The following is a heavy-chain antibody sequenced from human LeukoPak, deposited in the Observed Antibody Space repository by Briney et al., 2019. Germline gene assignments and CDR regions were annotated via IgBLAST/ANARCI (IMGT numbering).Heavy chain of an antibody. Sequence: PGGSLRLSCAASGFTFSSYEMNWVRQAPGKGLEWVSYISSSGSTIYYADSVKGRFTISRDNAKNSLYLQMNSLRAEDTAVYYCARRGRYWDLISYWGQGTLVTVSP. D-gene: IGHD3-10*01. CDR2: ISSSGSTI. CDR3: ARRGRYWDLISY. J-gene: IGHJ4*02. CDR1: GFTFSSYE. V-gene: IGHV3-48*03.